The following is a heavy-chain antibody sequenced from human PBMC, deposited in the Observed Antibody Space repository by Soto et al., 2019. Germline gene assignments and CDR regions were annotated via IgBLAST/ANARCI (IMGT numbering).Heavy chain of an antibody. CDR3: ARDRRGRYFDWLPYYMDV. D-gene: IGHD3-9*01. CDR2: IWYDGSNK. Sequence: ESGGGVVQPGRSLRLSCAASGFTFSSYGMHWVRQAPGKGLEWVAVIWYDGSNKYYADSVKGRFTISRDNSKNTLYLQMNSLRAEYTAVHYCARDRRGRYFDWLPYYMDVWGKGTTVTVSS. V-gene: IGHV3-33*01. CDR1: GFTFSSYG. J-gene: IGHJ6*03.